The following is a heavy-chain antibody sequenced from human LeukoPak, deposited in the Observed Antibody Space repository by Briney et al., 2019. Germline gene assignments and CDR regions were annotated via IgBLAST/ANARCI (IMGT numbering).Heavy chain of an antibody. V-gene: IGHV1-2*02. D-gene: IGHD6-6*01. CDR3: ARGPELVDY. J-gene: IGHJ4*02. CDR2: INPNSGGT. CDR1: GYTFTVYY. Sequence: ASVKVSFTASGYTFTVYYMHWVRQAPGQGLEWMGWINPNSGGTNYAQKFQGRVTMTRDTSISTAYMELSRLRSDDTAVYYCARGPELVDYWGQGTLVTVSS.